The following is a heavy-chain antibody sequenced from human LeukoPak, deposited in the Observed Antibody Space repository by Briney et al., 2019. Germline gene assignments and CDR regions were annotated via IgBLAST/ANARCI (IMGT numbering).Heavy chain of an antibody. J-gene: IGHJ4*02. Sequence: GASVKVSCKTSGYTFIVYYVHWIRQAPGQGLEWMGRINPSTGGTDFAQKFQGKVSMTRDTSISTAYMELSRLGSDDTAVYYCATLGEDKTDTPFDYWGQGTLVTVSS. D-gene: IGHD3-16*01. V-gene: IGHV1-2*06. CDR3: ATLGEDKTDTPFDY. CDR2: INPSTGGT. CDR1: GYTFIVYY.